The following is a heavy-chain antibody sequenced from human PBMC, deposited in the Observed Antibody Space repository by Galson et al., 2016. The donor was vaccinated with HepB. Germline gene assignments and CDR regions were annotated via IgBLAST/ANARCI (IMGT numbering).Heavy chain of an antibody. CDR1: GFTFDDYA. V-gene: IGHV3-49*03. CDR3: TRDRSGNSLYYYYGMDV. J-gene: IGHJ6*02. CDR2: IRSKAYGGTT. D-gene: IGHD4-23*01. Sequence: SLRLSCAVSGFTFDDYAVSWFRQAPGKGLEWIGFIRSKAYGGTTEYAASVKGRFTISRDDYRSIAYLQMSSLKTEDTAVYYCTRDRSGNSLYYYYGMDVWGQGTTVTVSS.